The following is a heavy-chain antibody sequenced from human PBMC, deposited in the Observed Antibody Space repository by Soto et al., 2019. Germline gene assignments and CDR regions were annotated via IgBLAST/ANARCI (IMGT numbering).Heavy chain of an antibody. D-gene: IGHD4-17*01. V-gene: IGHV3-30*18. CDR3: AKGPKWHNDYGALRGGGLFNWFDP. Sequence: QVQLVESGGGVVQPGRSLRLSCAASGFTFSSYGMHWVRQAPGKGLEWVAVISYDGSNKYYADSVKGRFTISRDNSKNTLYLQMNSLRAEDTAVYYCAKGPKWHNDYGALRGGGLFNWFDPWGQGTLVTVSS. CDR1: GFTFSSYG. CDR2: ISYDGSNK. J-gene: IGHJ5*02.